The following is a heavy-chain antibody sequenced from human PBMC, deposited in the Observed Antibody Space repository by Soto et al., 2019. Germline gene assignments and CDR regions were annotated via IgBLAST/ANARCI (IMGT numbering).Heavy chain of an antibody. CDR2: IDWDDDK. V-gene: IGHV2-70*04. Sequence: LVNPTQTLTLTCTFSGFSLGTTGMRVSWIRQPPGKALEWLARIDWDDDKFYSTSLKTRLTISKDTSKNQVVLRMTNMDPADTATYYCARTAGYYRGRQFDYWGQGTLVTVSS. D-gene: IGHD3-10*01. J-gene: IGHJ4*02. CDR3: ARTAGYYRGRQFDY. CDR1: GFSLGTTGMR.